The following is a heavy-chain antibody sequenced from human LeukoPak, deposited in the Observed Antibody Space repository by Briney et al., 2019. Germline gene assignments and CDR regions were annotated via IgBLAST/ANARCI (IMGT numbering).Heavy chain of an antibody. CDR3: ARHGHGSGSSHFDY. CDR2: IYYSGST. Sequence: PSETPSLTCTVSGGSISSSSYYWGWIRQPPGKGLEWIGSIYYSGSTYYNPSLKSRVTISVDTSKNQFSLKLSSVTAADTAVYYCARHGHGSGSSHFDYWGRGTLVTVSS. J-gene: IGHJ4*02. D-gene: IGHD3-10*01. CDR1: GGSISSSSYY. V-gene: IGHV4-39*01.